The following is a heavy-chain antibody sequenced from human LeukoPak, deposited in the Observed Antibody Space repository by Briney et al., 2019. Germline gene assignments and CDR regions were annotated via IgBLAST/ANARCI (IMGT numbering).Heavy chain of an antibody. CDR3: VVSPIQDFFDY. Sequence: SETLSLTCTVSGVSINSHYLNWIRQPPGKGLEWIGYIYGSGRTNYNPSLKSRVTMSVDTSKSQFSLRLSSVTAADTAVYYCVVSPIQDFFDYWGQGPLVTVSS. D-gene: IGHD3-3*01. CDR2: IYGSGRT. CDR1: GVSINSHY. J-gene: IGHJ4*02. V-gene: IGHV4-4*09.